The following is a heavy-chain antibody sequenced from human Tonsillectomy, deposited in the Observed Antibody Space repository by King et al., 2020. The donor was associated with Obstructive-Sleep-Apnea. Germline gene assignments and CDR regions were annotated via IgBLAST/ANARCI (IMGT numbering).Heavy chain of an antibody. CDR2: NSTDGSNK. Sequence: QVQLVESGGGVVHPGRSLRTSCAASGFTFSSYGMHWVRPAPGKGREWGAVNSTDGSNKNYGDSVKSRFTLSRDNSKNTLNLQRYSTRAEDTAVYYCAKFNYHESIGYIDYWGQGTLVTVSS. V-gene: IGHV3-30*18. CDR1: GFTFSSYG. D-gene: IGHD3-22*01. CDR3: AKFNYHESIGYIDY. J-gene: IGHJ4*02.